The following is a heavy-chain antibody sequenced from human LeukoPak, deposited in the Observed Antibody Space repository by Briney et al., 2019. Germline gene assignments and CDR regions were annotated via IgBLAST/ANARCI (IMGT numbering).Heavy chain of an antibody. Sequence: GSLRLSCTVSGFTFSRYWMSWVRQAPGQGLEWVANIKQDGSEMLYVDSVEGRFTISRDNAKNSLYLQMNSLRAEDTAVYYCARDRTSHYDILTGYHDYWGQGTLVTVSS. D-gene: IGHD3-9*01. CDR2: IKQDGSEM. J-gene: IGHJ4*02. CDR1: GFTFSRYW. V-gene: IGHV3-7*01. CDR3: ARDRTSHYDILTGYHDY.